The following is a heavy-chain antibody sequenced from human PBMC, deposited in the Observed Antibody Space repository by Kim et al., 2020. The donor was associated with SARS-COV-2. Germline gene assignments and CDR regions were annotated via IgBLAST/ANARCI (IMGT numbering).Heavy chain of an antibody. D-gene: IGHD6-6*01. V-gene: IGHV3-23*01. J-gene: IGHJ4*03. Sequence: YADSVKGRFTISRDNSKNTVFLQMSSLRAEDTAVYYCAKARAVPKDVFDPWCGGALVAVAS. CDR3: AKARAVPKDVFDP.